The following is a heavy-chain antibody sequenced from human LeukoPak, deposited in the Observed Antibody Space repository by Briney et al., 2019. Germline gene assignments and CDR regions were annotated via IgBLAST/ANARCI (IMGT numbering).Heavy chain of an antibody. CDR3: ARDRPATSDSSGLTWGVGY. CDR1: GFTFSSYS. CDR2: ISSSSSYI. V-gene: IGHV3-21*01. J-gene: IGHJ4*02. D-gene: IGHD6-19*01. Sequence: GGSLRLSCAASGFTFSSYSMNWVRQAPGKGLEWVSSISSSSSYIYYADSVKGRFTISRDNAKNSLYLQMNSLRAEDTAVYYCARDRPATSDSSGLTWGVGYWGQGTLVTVSS.